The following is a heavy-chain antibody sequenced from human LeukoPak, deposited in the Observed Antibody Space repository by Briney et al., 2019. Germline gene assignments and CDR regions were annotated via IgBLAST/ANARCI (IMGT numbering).Heavy chain of an antibody. CDR2: IYYSGST. CDR1: GGSISSHY. Sequence: SETLSLTCTVSGGSISSHYWSWIRQPPGKGLEWIGYIYYSGSTNYNPSLKSRVTISVDTSKNQFSLKLSSVTAADTAVHYCARETYCSSTSCYIEGPHWFDPWGQGTLVTVSS. J-gene: IGHJ5*02. CDR3: ARETYCSSTSCYIEGPHWFDP. D-gene: IGHD2-2*02. V-gene: IGHV4-59*11.